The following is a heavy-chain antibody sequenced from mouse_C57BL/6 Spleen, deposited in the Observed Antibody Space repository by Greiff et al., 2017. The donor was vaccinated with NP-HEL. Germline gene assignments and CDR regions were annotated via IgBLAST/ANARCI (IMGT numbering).Heavy chain of an antibody. CDR2: IDPENGDT. J-gene: IGHJ2*01. CDR3: TLRFYYYGSSFYFDY. Sequence: VQLQQSGAELVRPGASVKLSCTASGFNIKDDYMHWVKQRPEQGLEWIGWIDPENGDTEYASKFQGKATITADTSSNTAYLQLSSLTSEDTAVYYCTLRFYYYGSSFYFDYWGQGTTLTVSS. CDR1: GFNIKDDY. D-gene: IGHD1-1*01. V-gene: IGHV14-4*01.